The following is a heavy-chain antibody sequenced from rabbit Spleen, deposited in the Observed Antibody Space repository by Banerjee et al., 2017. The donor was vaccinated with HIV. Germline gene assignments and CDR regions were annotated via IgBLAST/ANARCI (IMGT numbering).Heavy chain of an antibody. CDR2: IDPVFGIT. J-gene: IGHJ6*01. CDR3: ARDLPDIIGWSFGF. D-gene: IGHD1-1*01. Sequence: QQQLVESGGGLVKPGASLTLTCKASGFSFSNKAVMCWVRQAPGKGLEWIGYIDPVFGITYYANWVNGRFSISRENAQNTVFLQMTSLTAADTATYFCARDLPDIIGWSFGFWGPGTLVTVS. V-gene: IGHV1S47*01. CDR1: GFSFSNKA.